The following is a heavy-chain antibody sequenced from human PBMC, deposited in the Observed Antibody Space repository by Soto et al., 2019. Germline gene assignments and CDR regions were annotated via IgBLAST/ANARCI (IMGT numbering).Heavy chain of an antibody. Sequence: LRLSCAASGFRFSTYDMSWVRQAPGKGLEWVSAISAGGTSTYYADSVKGRFTISRDNSRNTWYLQIISLRAGDTAVYSCAKVYSSGSYFPDYWGQGTLVTVSS. CDR2: ISAGGTST. D-gene: IGHD3-22*01. CDR3: AKVYSSGSYFPDY. J-gene: IGHJ4*02. V-gene: IGHV3-23*01. CDR1: GFRFSTYD.